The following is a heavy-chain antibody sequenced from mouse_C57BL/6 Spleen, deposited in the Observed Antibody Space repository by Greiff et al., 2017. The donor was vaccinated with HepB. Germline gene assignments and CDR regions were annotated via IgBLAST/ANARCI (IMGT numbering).Heavy chain of an antibody. CDR2: IYPGDGDT. Sequence: VQLQQSGPELVKPGASVKISCKASGYAFSSSWMNWVKQRPGKGLEWIGRIYPGDGDTNYNGKFKGKATLTADKSSSTAYMQLSSLTSEDSAVYFCARKDYYGGSYLDYWGQGTTLTVSS. V-gene: IGHV1-82*01. J-gene: IGHJ2*01. CDR3: ARKDYYGGSYLDY. CDR1: GYAFSSSW. D-gene: IGHD1-1*01.